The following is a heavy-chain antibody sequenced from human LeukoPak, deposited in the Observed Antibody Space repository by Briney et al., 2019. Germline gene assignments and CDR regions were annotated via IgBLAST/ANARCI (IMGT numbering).Heavy chain of an antibody. Sequence: TGGSLRLSCVASGFIFSSYWMSWVRQAPGKWLEWVANIKDDGNEQYYVDSVRGRFTIFRDNAKNSLYLQMNSLRVEDTAMYYCARDPYFDAFDMWGQGTVVTVSS. V-gene: IGHV3-7*01. CDR1: GFIFSSYW. CDR2: IKDDGNEQ. CDR3: ARDPYFDAFDM. J-gene: IGHJ3*02. D-gene: IGHD3-3*01.